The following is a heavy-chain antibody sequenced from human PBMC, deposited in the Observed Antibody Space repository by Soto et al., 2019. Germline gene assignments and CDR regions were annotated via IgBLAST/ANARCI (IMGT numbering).Heavy chain of an antibody. V-gene: IGHV4-4*02. J-gene: IGHJ4*02. CDR1: GGSISSSNW. CDR2: IYHSGST. Sequence: SETLSLTCAVSGGSISSSNWWSWVRQPPGKGLEWIGEIYHSGSTNYNPSLKSRVTISVDKSKSQFSLKLSSVTAADTAVYYCARERTPYYYDSSGYYTSFDYWGQGTLVTVSS. CDR3: ARERTPYYYDSSGYYTSFDY. D-gene: IGHD3-22*01.